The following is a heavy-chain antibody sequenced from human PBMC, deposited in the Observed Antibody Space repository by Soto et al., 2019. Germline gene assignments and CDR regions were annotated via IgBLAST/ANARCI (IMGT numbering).Heavy chain of an antibody. J-gene: IGHJ3*02. CDR1: GYTFTGYY. V-gene: IGHV1-2*04. D-gene: IGHD3-10*01. Sequence: ASVKVSCKASGYTFTGYYMHWVRQAPGQGLEWMGWINPNSGGTNYAQKFQGWVTMTRDTSISTAYMELSRLRSDDAAVYYCARGPIRRFGELLARAFDIWGQGTMVTVSS. CDR2: INPNSGGT. CDR3: ARGPIRRFGELLARAFDI.